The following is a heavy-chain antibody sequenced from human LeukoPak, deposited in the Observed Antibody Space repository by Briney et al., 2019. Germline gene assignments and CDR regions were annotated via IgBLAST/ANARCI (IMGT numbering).Heavy chain of an antibody. CDR1: GFTFDDYA. J-gene: IGHJ5*02. D-gene: IGHD6-19*01. Sequence: GGSLRLSCAASGFTFDDYAMHWVRQAPGKGLEWVSGISWNSGSIGYADSVKGRFTISRDNAKNSLYLQMNSLRAEDTALYYCAKDPSERGVAVAGTYNWFDPWGQGTLVTVSS. CDR3: AKDPSERGVAVAGTYNWFDP. V-gene: IGHV3-9*01. CDR2: ISWNSGSI.